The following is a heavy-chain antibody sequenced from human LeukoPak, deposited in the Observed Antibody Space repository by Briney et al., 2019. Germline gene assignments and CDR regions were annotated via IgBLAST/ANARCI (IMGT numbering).Heavy chain of an antibody. J-gene: IGHJ6*02. V-gene: IGHV3-21*01. CDR2: ISSSTSYL. CDR1: GFPFSTYS. Sequence: SPGGSLRLSCAASGFPFSTYSMSWVRQAPGKGLEWVSSISSSTSYLYYADSVKGRCAISRDNAKSSLYLQMDSLTAEDTAVYYCARVQTTPDVDNRLFLWFGELNNMDVWGQGTTVTVSS. D-gene: IGHD3-10*01. CDR3: ARVQTTPDVDNRLFLWFGELNNMDV.